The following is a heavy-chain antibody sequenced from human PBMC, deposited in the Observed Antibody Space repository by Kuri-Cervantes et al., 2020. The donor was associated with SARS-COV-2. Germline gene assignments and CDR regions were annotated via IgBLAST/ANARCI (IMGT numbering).Heavy chain of an antibody. CDR3: ARDEIAYDFWSGYYLGY. Sequence: GESLKISCAASGFTFSSYEMNWVRQAPGKGLEWVSYISSSGSTIYYADSVKGRFTISRDNAKNSLYLQMNSLRAEDTAVYYCARDEIAYDFWSGYYLGYWGQGTLVTVSS. CDR1: GFTFSSYE. D-gene: IGHD3-3*01. J-gene: IGHJ4*02. CDR2: ISSSGSTI. V-gene: IGHV3-48*03.